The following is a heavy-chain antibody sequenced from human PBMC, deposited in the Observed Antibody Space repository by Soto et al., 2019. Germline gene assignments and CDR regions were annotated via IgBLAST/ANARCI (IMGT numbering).Heavy chain of an antibody. Sequence: KFQGRVTITRDTSASTAYMELSSLRSEDTAVYYCAREKRVGVGYFDYWGQGTLVTVSS. D-gene: IGHD1-26*01. CDR3: AREKRVGVGYFDY. J-gene: IGHJ4*02. V-gene: IGHV1-3*01.